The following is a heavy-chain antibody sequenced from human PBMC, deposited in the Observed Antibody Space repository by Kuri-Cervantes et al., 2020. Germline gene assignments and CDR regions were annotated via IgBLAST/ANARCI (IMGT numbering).Heavy chain of an antibody. Sequence: GSLRLSCAASGFTFSSYGMHWVRQAPGKGLEWIGTIYYSGNTYYSPSLKSRVTISVDTSKNHFYLKLTSVTAADTAVYYCARHHGMLPGEWGQGTLVTVSS. J-gene: IGHJ4*02. CDR3: ARHHGMLPGE. CDR2: IYYSGNT. V-gene: IGHV4-38-2*01. D-gene: IGHD1-26*01. CDR1: GFTFSSYG.